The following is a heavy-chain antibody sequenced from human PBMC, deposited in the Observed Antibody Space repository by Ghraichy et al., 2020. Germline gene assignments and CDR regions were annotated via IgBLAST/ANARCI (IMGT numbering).Heavy chain of an antibody. V-gene: IGHV1-18*01. D-gene: IGHD2-15*01. Sequence: ASVKVSCKASGYTFTSYGISWVRQAPGQGLEWMGWISAYNGNTNYAQKLQGRVTMTTDTSTSTAYMELRSLRSDDTAVYYCARDVVVVVAAPRTYGMDVWGQGTTVTVSS. J-gene: IGHJ6*02. CDR2: ISAYNGNT. CDR1: GYTFTSYG. CDR3: ARDVVVVVAAPRTYGMDV.